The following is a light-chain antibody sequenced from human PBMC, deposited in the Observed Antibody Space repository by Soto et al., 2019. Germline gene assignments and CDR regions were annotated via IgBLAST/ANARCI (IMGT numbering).Light chain of an antibody. CDR1: SSNIGSNY. Sequence: QSVLTQPPSVSAAPGQKVTISCSGSSSNIGSNYVPWYQQLPETAPKLLIYGNDKRPSGIPDRFSGSKSGTSATLGITGLQTGDEADYYCATWDSSLTAGIFGGGTKLTVL. V-gene: IGLV1-51*01. CDR3: ATWDSSLTAGI. CDR2: GND. J-gene: IGLJ2*01.